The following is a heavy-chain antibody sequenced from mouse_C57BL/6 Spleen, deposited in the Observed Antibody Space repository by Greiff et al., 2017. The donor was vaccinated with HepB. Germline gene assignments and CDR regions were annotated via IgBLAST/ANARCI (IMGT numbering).Heavy chain of an antibody. J-gene: IGHJ2*01. Sequence: DVMLVESGGGLVKPGGSLKLSCAASGFTFSSYTMSWVRQTPEKRLEWVATISGGGGNTYYPDSVKGRFTISRDNAKNTLYLQMSSLRSEDTALYYCARHIVLRSSFDYWGQGTTLTGSS. D-gene: IGHD1-1*01. CDR2: ISGGGGNT. CDR3: ARHIVLRSSFDY. CDR1: GFTFSSYT. V-gene: IGHV5-9*01.